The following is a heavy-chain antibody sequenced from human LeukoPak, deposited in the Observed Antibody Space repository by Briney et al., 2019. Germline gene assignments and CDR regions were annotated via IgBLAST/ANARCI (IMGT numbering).Heavy chain of an antibody. J-gene: IGHJ6*03. V-gene: IGHV3-30*18. CDR2: ISYDGSNK. Sequence: GGSLRLSCAASGFTFSSYGMHWVRQAPGKGLEWVAVISYDGSNKYYANSVKGRFTISRDNSKNTLYLQMNSLRAEDTAVYYCAKGNAWISYYMDVWGKGTTVTVSS. CDR3: AKGNAWISYYMDV. D-gene: IGHD5-12*01. CDR1: GFTFSSYG.